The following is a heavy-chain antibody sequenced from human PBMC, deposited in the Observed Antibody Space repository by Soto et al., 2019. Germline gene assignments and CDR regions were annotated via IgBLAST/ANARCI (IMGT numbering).Heavy chain of an antibody. Sequence: QVQLVESGGGVVQPGRSLRLSCAASGFTFSSYAMHWVRQAPGKGLEWVAVISYDGSNKYYADSVKGRFTISRDNYKTTLYLPMNSLRAEDTAVYYCARALTGYSSSCTKSGNHNWFDPRCQGTLVTVSS. J-gene: IGHJ5*02. CDR1: GFTFSSYA. CDR3: ARALTGYSSSCTKSGNHNWFDP. D-gene: IGHD6-13*01. CDR2: ISYDGSNK. V-gene: IGHV3-30-3*01.